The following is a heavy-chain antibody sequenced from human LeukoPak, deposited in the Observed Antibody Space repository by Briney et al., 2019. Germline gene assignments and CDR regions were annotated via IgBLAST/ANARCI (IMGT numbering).Heavy chain of an antibody. CDR1: GFTFSSYG. J-gene: IGHJ6*03. Sequence: GGSLRLSCAASGFTFSSYGMHWVRQAPGKGLEWVAFIRYDGSNKYYADSVKGRFTISRDNSKNTLYLQMNSLRAEDTAVYYCARESLAYYYYYYMDVWGKGTTVTISS. CDR2: IRYDGSNK. V-gene: IGHV3-30*02. CDR3: ARESLAYYYYYYMDV. D-gene: IGHD3-3*02.